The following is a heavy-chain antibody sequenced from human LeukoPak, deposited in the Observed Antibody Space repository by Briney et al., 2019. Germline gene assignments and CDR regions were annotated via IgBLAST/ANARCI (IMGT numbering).Heavy chain of an antibody. Sequence: SVKVSCKASGGTFSSYAISWVRQAPGQGLDWMGGIIPIFGTANYAQKFQGRVTITTDESTSTAYMELSSLRSEDTAVYYCAREVGYCSSTSCPFDYWGQGTLVTVSS. CDR2: IIPIFGTA. D-gene: IGHD2-2*03. CDR3: AREVGYCSSTSCPFDY. J-gene: IGHJ4*02. CDR1: GGTFSSYA. V-gene: IGHV1-69*05.